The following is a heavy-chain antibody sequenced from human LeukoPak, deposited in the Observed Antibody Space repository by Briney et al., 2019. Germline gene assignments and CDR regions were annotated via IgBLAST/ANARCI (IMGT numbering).Heavy chain of an antibody. CDR3: ARDGGGTGGTYHHTFDL. D-gene: IGHD1-26*01. Sequence: QPRGSLRLFCAASGFSFSNYNMNWVRQGPGKGLEWISYVTTSSSAIYYADSVKGRFTISRDNAKSSLYLQMDSLRDEDTAVYYCARDGGGTGGTYHHTFDLWGQGTMVTVSS. V-gene: IGHV3-48*02. CDR1: GFSFSNYN. CDR2: VTTSSSAI. J-gene: IGHJ3*01.